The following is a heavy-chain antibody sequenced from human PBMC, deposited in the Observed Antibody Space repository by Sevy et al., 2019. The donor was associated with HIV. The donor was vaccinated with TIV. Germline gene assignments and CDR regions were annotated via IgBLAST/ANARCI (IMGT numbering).Heavy chain of an antibody. CDR1: GFTFSSYS. CDR3: ARFIKYCGGDCYFPLDY. CDR2: ISSSSSYI. V-gene: IGHV3-21*01. J-gene: IGHJ4*02. D-gene: IGHD2-21*02. Sequence: GGSLRLSCAASGFTFSSYSMNWVRQAPGKGLEWVSSISSSSSYIYYADSVKGRFTISSDNAKNSLYLQMNSPRAEDTAVYYCARFIKYCGGDCYFPLDYWGQGTLVTVSS.